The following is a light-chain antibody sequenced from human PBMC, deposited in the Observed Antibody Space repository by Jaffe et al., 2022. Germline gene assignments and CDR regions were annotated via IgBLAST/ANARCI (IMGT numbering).Light chain of an antibody. J-gene: IGLJ1*01. CDR2: DVS. Sequence: QSALTQPRSVSGSPGQSVTISCTGTSSDVGGYNYVSWYQQHPGKAPKLMIYDVSKRPSGVPDRFSGSKSGNTASLTISGLQAEDEADYYCCSYAGSYTSSPTYVFGTGTKVTVL. V-gene: IGLV2-11*01. CDR3: CSYAGSYTSSPTYV. CDR1: SSDVGGYNY.